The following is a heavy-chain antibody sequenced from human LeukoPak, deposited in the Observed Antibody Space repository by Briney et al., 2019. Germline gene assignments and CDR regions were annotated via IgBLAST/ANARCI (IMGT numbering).Heavy chain of an antibody. CDR2: IKQDGSEK. D-gene: IGHD6-6*01. V-gene: IGHV3-7*01. Sequence: GGSLRLSCAASGFMFSSYWMSWVRQAPGKGLEWVANIKQDGSEKYYVDSVKGRFTISRDNAKNSLYLQMNSLRAEDTAVYYCARGRRPLYYFDYWGQGTLVTVSS. J-gene: IGHJ4*02. CDR3: ARGRRPLYYFDY. CDR1: GFMFSSYW.